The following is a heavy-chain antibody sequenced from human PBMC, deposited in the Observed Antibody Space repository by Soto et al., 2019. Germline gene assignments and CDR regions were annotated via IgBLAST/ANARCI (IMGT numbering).Heavy chain of an antibody. CDR1: GFTFGSHA. D-gene: IGHD3-3*01. Sequence: EVQLLDSGGGLVQPGGSLRLSCTVSGFTFGSHAMSWVRQAPGKGLECVSGISGSGGTTFYADSVKGRFTISRDNAQKSVYLQMNSLRVGDTAVYYCARESDFDFWSSNYIDGMDVWGQGTTVTVSS. V-gene: IGHV3-23*01. J-gene: IGHJ6*02. CDR2: ISGSGGTT. CDR3: ARESDFDFWSSNYIDGMDV.